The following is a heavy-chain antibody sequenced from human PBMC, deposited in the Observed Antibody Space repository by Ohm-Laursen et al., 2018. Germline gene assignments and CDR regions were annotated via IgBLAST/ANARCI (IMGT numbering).Heavy chain of an antibody. D-gene: IGHD5-24*01. CDR2: ISGSGGST. J-gene: IGHJ4*02. Sequence: SLRLSCSASGFTFGDYAMSWFRQAPGKGLEWVSAISGSGGSTYYADSVKGRFTISRDNSKNTLYLQMNSLRAEDTAVYYCARHDGYGRWGQGTLVTVSS. CDR1: GFTFGDYA. V-gene: IGHV3-23*01. CDR3: ARHDGYGR.